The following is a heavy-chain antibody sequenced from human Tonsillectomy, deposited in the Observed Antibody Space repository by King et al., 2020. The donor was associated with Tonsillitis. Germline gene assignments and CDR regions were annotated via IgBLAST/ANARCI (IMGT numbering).Heavy chain of an antibody. V-gene: IGHV3-48*03. CDR3: ARDYRAFTIFGEVGWFDP. J-gene: IGHJ5*02. CDR2: IMISGSTI. Sequence: VQLVESGGGLVQPGGSLRLSCSASGFTFSSYEMNCVLQAPGKGLEWVAYIMISGSTIYYADSVKGRCTISRYNAKNSLYLQMNSLSAEDTAVYYCARDYRAFTIFGEVGWFDPWGQGTLVTVSS. D-gene: IGHD3-3*01. CDR1: GFTFSSYE.